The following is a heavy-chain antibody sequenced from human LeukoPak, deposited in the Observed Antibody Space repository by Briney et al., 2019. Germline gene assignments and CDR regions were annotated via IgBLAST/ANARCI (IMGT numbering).Heavy chain of an antibody. D-gene: IGHD2-21*02. CDR1: GYTFTSYY. J-gene: IGHJ5*02. CDR2: INPSGGST. Sequence: GASVKVSCKASGYTFTSYYMHWVRQAPGQGLEWMGIINPSGGSTSYAQKFQGRVTMTRDTSTSTVYMELSSLRSEDTAVYYCARDGEGGDPLNWFDPWGQGTLVTVSS. CDR3: ARDGEGGDPLNWFDP. V-gene: IGHV1-46*01.